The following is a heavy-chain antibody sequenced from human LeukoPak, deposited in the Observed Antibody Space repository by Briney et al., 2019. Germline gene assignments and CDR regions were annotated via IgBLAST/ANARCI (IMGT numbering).Heavy chain of an antibody. V-gene: IGHV4-39*07. CDR1: GGSISSGSYY. D-gene: IGHD2-2*01. Sequence: SETLSLTCTVSGGSISSGSYYWSWIRQPPGKGLEWIGGINHSGSTNYNPSLKSRVTISVDTSKNQFSLKLSSVTAADTAVYYCARGPLGYCSSTSCYQDDYWGQGTLVTVSS. CDR3: ARGPLGYCSSTSCYQDDY. CDR2: INHSGST. J-gene: IGHJ4*02.